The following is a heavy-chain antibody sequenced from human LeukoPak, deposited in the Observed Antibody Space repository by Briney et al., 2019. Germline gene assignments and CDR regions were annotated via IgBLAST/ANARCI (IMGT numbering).Heavy chain of an antibody. CDR2: ISSSGDYT. CDR3: AKGSGPNHFNWFNP. V-gene: IGHV3-23*01. CDR1: GFTFTTYA. J-gene: IGHJ5*02. Sequence: GGSLRLSCAASGFTFTTYAMILVRQAPAKGLEWVSGISSSGDYTYYADSVKGRFTISRDNSKNTLYLQMDSLRVEDTAVYYCAKGSGPNHFNWFNPWGQGALVSVSS. D-gene: IGHD3-3*01.